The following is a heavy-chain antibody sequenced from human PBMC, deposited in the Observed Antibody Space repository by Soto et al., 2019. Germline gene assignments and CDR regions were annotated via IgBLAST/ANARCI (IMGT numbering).Heavy chain of an antibody. CDR2: ISYDGSNK. Sequence: GGSLRLSCAASGFTFSSYAMHWVRQAPGKGLEWVAVISYDGSNKYYADSVKGRFTISRDNSKNTLYLQMNSLRAEDTAVYYCARDQGDIVVVPAAIFTGFLSNSFDTRGQGTLVTVS. CDR1: GFTFSSYA. D-gene: IGHD2-2*01. CDR3: ARDQGDIVVVPAAIFTGFLSNSFDT. J-gene: IGHJ5*02. V-gene: IGHV3-30-3*01.